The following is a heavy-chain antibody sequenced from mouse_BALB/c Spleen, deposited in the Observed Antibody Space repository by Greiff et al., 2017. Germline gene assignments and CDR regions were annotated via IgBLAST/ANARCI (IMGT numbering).Heavy chain of an antibody. CDR3: ARRGITTVVDAMDY. J-gene: IGHJ4*01. D-gene: IGHD1-1*01. V-gene: IGHV1-9*01. CDR1: GYTFSSYW. Sequence: QVQLQQSGAELMKPGASVKISCKATGYTFSSYWIEWVKQRPGHGLEWIGEILPGSGSTNYNEKFKGKATFTADTSSNTAYMQLSSLTSEDSAVYYCARRGITTVVDAMDYWGQGTSVTVSS. CDR2: ILPGSGST.